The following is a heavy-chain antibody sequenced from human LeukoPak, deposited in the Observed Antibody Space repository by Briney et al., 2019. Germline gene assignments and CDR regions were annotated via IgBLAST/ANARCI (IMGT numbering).Heavy chain of an antibody. Sequence: SVKVSCKASGGTFSSYAISWVRQAPGQGLEWMGGIIPIFGTANYAQKFQGRVTITTDESTSTAYMELSSLRTEDTAVYYCAVVIYPDIVVVPAAMRFDYWGQGTLVTVSS. CDR3: AVVIYPDIVVVPAAMRFDY. J-gene: IGHJ4*02. CDR1: GGTFSSYA. CDR2: IIPIFGTA. D-gene: IGHD2-2*01. V-gene: IGHV1-69*05.